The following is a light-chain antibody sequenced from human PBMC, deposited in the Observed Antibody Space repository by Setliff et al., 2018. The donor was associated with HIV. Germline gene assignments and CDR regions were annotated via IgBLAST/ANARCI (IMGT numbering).Light chain of an antibody. CDR3: SSATSGSTPYV. V-gene: IGLV2-14*02. J-gene: IGLJ1*01. CDR1: SSDVGSYNL. Sequence: QSALTQPASVSGSPGQSITISCTGTSSDVGSYNLVSWYQQRPGKAPKLIMYEVTKWPSGISDRFSGSKSGNTASLTISGLQAEDEADYYCSSATSGSTPYVFGSGTKVTVL. CDR2: EVT.